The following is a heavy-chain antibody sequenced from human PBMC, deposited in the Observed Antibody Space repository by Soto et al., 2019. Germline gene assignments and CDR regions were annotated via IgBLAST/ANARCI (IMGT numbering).Heavy chain of an antibody. CDR3: ATREGYCSGGSCYHNYYFDY. CDR1: GGTFSSYA. V-gene: IGHV1-69*13. J-gene: IGHJ4*02. D-gene: IGHD2-15*01. Sequence: SVKVSCKASGGTFSSYAISWVRQAPGQGLEWMGGIIPIFGTANYAQKFQGRVTITADGSTSTSYMELSSLTSEDTAVFYCATREGYCSGGSCYHNYYFDYWGQGTLVTVSS. CDR2: IIPIFGTA.